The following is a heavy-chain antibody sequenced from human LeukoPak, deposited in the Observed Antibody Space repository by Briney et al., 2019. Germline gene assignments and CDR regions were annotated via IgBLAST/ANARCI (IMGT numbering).Heavy chain of an antibody. J-gene: IGHJ5*02. Sequence: ASVKVSCKASGYTFTSYGISWVRQAPGQGLEWMGWISAYNGNTNYAQKLQGRVTMTTDTSTSTAYMELRSLRSDDTAVYYCARDRYMVRGVRRWFDPWGQGTLVTVSS. V-gene: IGHV1-18*04. D-gene: IGHD3-10*01. CDR1: GYTFTSYG. CDR3: ARDRYMVRGVRRWFDP. CDR2: ISAYNGNT.